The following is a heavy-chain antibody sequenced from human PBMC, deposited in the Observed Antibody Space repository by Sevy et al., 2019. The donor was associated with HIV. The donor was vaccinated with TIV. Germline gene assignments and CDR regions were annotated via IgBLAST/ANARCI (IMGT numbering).Heavy chain of an antibody. CDR3: ARRYFDL. V-gene: IGHV3-33*01. CDR1: GFTFSNYA. J-gene: IGHJ4*02. CDR2: IWSDGAYQ. Sequence: GGSLRLSCAATGFTFSNYAMHWVRQAPGKGMEWVAIIWSDGAYQYHGDSVKGRFTISRDNSKNTLYLQMDGLRAEDTAVYYCARRYFDLWGQGTLVTVSS.